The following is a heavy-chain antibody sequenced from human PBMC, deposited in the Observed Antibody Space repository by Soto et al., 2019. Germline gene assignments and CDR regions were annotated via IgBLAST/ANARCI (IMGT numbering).Heavy chain of an antibody. V-gene: IGHV1-69*13. CDR2: IIPIFGTA. CDR1: GGTFSGYA. D-gene: IGHD3-22*01. J-gene: IGHJ1*01. CDR3: ARVYDSSGYYLQYFQH. Sequence: SVKVSCKASGGTFSGYAISWVRQAPGQGLEWMGGIIPIFGTANYAQKFQGRVTITADESTSTAYMELSSLRSEDTAVYYCARVYDSSGYYLQYFQHWGQGTLVTVSS.